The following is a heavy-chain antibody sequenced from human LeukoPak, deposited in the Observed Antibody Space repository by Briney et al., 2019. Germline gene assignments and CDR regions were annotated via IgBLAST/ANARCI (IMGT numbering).Heavy chain of an antibody. CDR1: GGSTSSSNW. Sequence: PSETLSLTCAVSGGSTSSSNWWSWVRQPPGKGLEWIGEIYHSGSTNYNPSLKSRVTISVDKSKNQFSLKLSSVTAADTAVYYCARDRRLRYFDWLSHHDAFDIWGQGTMVTVSS. D-gene: IGHD3-9*01. J-gene: IGHJ3*02. V-gene: IGHV4-4*02. CDR2: IYHSGST. CDR3: ARDRRLRYFDWLSHHDAFDI.